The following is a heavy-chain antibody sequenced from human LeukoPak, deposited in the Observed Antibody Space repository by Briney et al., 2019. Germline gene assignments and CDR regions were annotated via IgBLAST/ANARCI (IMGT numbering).Heavy chain of an antibody. CDR2: IKQDGSEK. D-gene: IGHD6-13*01. CDR1: GFTFTNYW. Sequence: GGSLRLSCAASGFTFTNYWMSWVRQAPGKGLEWVANIKQDGSEKYYVNSVKGRFTISRDNAKNSLHLQMNSLRAEDTAVYYCARDLAGRVAAAETDEGFDPWGQGTLVTVSS. CDR3: ARDLAGRVAAAETDEGFDP. J-gene: IGHJ5*02. V-gene: IGHV3-7*03.